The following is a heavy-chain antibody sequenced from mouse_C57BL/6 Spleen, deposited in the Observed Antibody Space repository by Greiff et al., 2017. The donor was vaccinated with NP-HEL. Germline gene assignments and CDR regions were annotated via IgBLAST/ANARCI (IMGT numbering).Heavy chain of an antibody. J-gene: IGHJ3*01. CDR3: AREDGSWFAY. CDR1: GYTFTSYW. D-gene: IGHD1-1*01. Sequence: QVQLQQPGAELVKPGASVKLSCKASGYTFTSYWMQWVKQRPGQGLEWIGEIDPCDSYTNYNQKFKGKATLTVDTSSSTAYMQLSSLTSEDSSVYYCAREDGSWFAYWGQGTLVTVSA. CDR2: IDPCDSYT. V-gene: IGHV1-50*01.